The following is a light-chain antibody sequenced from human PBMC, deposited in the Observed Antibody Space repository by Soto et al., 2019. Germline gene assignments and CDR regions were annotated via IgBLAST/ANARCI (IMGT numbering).Light chain of an antibody. CDR1: NNDVGAYTY. Sequence: QSVLTQPASVSGSPGQSITISCTGTNNDVGAYTYVSWYQQHPGKAPRLIIYEVSERPSGVSNRFSGSKSGNTASLVISGLQAEDEADYYCGTWDSSLSAVVFGGGTKLTVL. J-gene: IGLJ2*01. CDR3: GTWDSSLSAVV. CDR2: EVS. V-gene: IGLV2-14*01.